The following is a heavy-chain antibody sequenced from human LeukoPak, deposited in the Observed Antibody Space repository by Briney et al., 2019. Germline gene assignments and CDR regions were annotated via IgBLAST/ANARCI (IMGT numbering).Heavy chain of an antibody. V-gene: IGHV4-34*01. CDR2: INHSGST. D-gene: IGHD3-10*01. J-gene: IGHJ4*02. Sequence: SETLSLTCAVYGGSFSGYYWSWIRQPPGKGLEWIGEINHSGSTNYNPSLKSRVTIPVDTSKNQFSLKLSSVTAADTAVYYCARRGGSGSYYFDYWGQGTLVTVPS. CDR3: ARRGGSGSYYFDY. CDR1: GGSFSGYY.